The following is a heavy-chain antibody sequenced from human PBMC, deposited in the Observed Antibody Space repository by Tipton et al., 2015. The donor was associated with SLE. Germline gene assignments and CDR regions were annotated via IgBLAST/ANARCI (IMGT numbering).Heavy chain of an antibody. Sequence: TLSLTCTVSGGSISSYYWSWIRQPPGKGLEWIGYIFYTGSTNYNPSLKSRVTISVDTSKNQFSLKLSSVTAADTAVYYCARSIAVAGTPFYFDYWGQGTLVTVSS. D-gene: IGHD6-19*01. CDR3: ARSIAVAGTPFYFDY. J-gene: IGHJ4*02. V-gene: IGHV4-59*01. CDR1: GGSISSYY. CDR2: IFYTGST.